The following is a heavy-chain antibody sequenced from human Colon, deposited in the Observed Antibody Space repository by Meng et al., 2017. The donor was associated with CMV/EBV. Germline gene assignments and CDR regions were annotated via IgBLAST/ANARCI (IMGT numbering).Heavy chain of an antibody. CDR1: GFTFSNYG. Sequence: GESLKISCEVSGFTFSNYGMSWVRQAPGKGLEWVSNIYSADGSTDYADSVKGRFTISRDNSKKQVFLQMNSLRAEDTAVYYCAKDRGGCSSTNCYLDCWGQGTLVTVSS. J-gene: IGHJ4*02. V-gene: IGHV3-23*03. CDR3: AKDRGGCSSTNCYLDC. D-gene: IGHD2-2*01. CDR2: IYSADGST.